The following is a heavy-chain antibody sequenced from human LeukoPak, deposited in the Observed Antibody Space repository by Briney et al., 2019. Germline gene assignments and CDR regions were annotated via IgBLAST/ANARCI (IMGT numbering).Heavy chain of an antibody. J-gene: IGHJ5*02. CDR3: ARVRVAPARQFDP. CDR1: GYTFTGYY. CDR2: INPNSGGT. D-gene: IGHD6-6*01. Sequence: ASVKVSCKASGYTFTGYYMHWVRQTPGQGLEWMGWINPNSGGTNYAQKFQGRVTMTRDTSISTAYMELSRLRSDDTAVYYCARVRVAPARQFDPWGQGTLVTVPS. V-gene: IGHV1-2*02.